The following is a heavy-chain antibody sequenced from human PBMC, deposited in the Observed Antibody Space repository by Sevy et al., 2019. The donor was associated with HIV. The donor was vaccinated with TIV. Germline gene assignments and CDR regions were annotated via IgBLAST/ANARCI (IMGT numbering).Heavy chain of an antibody. J-gene: IGHJ6*02. V-gene: IGHV4-34*01. CDR1: CGSFSGYY. CDR2: INHSGST. D-gene: IGHD3-3*01. CDR3: ASSVLRPYGMDV. Sequence: SETLSLTCAVYCGSFSGYYWSWIRQPPGKGLEWIGEINHSGSTNYNPSLKSRVTISVDTSKNQFSLKLSSVTAADTAVYYCASSVLRPYGMDVWGQGTTVTVSS.